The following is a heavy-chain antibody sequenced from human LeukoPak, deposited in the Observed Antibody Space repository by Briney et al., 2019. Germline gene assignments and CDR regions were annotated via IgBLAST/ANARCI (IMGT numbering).Heavy chain of an antibody. J-gene: IGHJ4*02. V-gene: IGHV4-61*02. CDR3: ARQAPLDCDFDF. D-gene: IGHD3/OR15-3a*01. CDR2: IFPSGSA. CDR1: NGSISSGRYY. Sequence: SETLSLTSTVSNGSISSGRYYWSWIRQPAGKGLEWIGRIFPSGSANYSPSLKSRVTISVDTSKNQFSLILNSVTAADTAVYYCARQAPLDCDFDFWGQGTLVTVSS.